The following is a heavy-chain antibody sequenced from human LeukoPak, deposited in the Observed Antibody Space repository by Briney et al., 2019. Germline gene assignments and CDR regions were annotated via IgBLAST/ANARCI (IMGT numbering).Heavy chain of an antibody. Sequence: PGGSLRLSCAASGFTFDDYAMHWVRQAPGKGLEWVSGISWNSGSIGYADSVKGRFTISRDNAKNSLYLQMNSLRAEDTALYYCAKDVKLGIYYYYGMDVWGQGTTVTVSS. D-gene: IGHD7-27*01. CDR2: ISWNSGSI. CDR1: GFTFDDYA. CDR3: AKDVKLGIYYYYGMDV. V-gene: IGHV3-9*01. J-gene: IGHJ6*02.